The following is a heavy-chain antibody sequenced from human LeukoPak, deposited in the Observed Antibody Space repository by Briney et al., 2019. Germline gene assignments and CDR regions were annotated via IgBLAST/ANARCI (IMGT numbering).Heavy chain of an antibody. D-gene: IGHD2-2*01. Sequence: GESLKISCKGSGYSFTSYWIGWVRQMPGKALEWRGIIYPGDSDTRYSPSFQGQVTISADKSISTAYLQWSSLKASDTAMYYCARRPYCSSTSCPFDYWGQGTLVTVSS. CDR1: GYSFTSYW. CDR3: ARRPYCSSTSCPFDY. CDR2: IYPGDSDT. J-gene: IGHJ4*02. V-gene: IGHV5-51*01.